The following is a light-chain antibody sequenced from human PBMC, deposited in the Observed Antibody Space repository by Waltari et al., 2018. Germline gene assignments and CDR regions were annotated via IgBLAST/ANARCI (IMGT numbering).Light chain of an antibody. Sequence: EVLFTQSPATLSLSPADRATLSCRASQSVNTNYLAWYQKKPGQAPRLLIYGASSGATGIPDRFSGSGSGTDFSLTISRVEPEDFAVYYCQHYGASPLTFGGGTTVEIK. CDR1: QSVNTNY. CDR3: QHYGASPLT. CDR2: GAS. V-gene: IGKV3-20*01. J-gene: IGKJ4*01.